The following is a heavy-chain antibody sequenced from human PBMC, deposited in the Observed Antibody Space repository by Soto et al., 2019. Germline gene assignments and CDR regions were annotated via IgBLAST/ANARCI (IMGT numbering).Heavy chain of an antibody. V-gene: IGHV3-48*02. D-gene: IGHD6-19*01. CDR1: GFTFSVYS. Sequence: EVQLVESGGDLVQRGGSRRLSCVASGFTFSVYSMNWVRRAPGKGLEWFSYITSDTKTINYADSVKGRFTISRDNAKNSVYLQMNSLRDEDTAVYYCARSVEGHFDYWGQGTVVTVSS. CDR2: ITSDTKTI. CDR3: ARSVEGHFDY. J-gene: IGHJ4*02.